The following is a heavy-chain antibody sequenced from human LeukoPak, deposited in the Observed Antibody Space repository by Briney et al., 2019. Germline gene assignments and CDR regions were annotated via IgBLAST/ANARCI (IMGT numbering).Heavy chain of an antibody. D-gene: IGHD2-15*01. CDR2: INPSSGNT. V-gene: IGHV3-23*01. Sequence: GGSLRLSCAASGFTFTNYAMGWVRQAPGKGLEWVSSINPSSGNTYYADSVKGRFTISGDNSKNTLYLQMNSLRAEDTAVYYCAKEHMAAAVYYFDYWGQGTLVTVSS. J-gene: IGHJ4*02. CDR3: AKEHMAAAVYYFDY. CDR1: GFTFTNYA.